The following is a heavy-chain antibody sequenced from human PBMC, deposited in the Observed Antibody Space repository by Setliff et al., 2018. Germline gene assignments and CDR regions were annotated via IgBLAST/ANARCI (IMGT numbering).Heavy chain of an antibody. D-gene: IGHD3-22*01. CDR3: ARSSDSGYYHQRDAFDV. Sequence: ASVKVSCKASGYTFNSHGINWLRQAPGRGLEWLGWISPYSENTNYAQTVQDRIRVTTDTSTRTSYMELSGLRSDDTAVCFCARSSDSGYYHQRDAFDVWGQGTRVTVSS. CDR1: GYTFNSHG. CDR2: ISPYSENT. J-gene: IGHJ3*01. V-gene: IGHV1-18*04.